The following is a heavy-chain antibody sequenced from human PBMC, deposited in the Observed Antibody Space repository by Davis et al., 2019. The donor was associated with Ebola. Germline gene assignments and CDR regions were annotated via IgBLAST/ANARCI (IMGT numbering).Heavy chain of an antibody. CDR2: ISRGGNTI. J-gene: IGHJ4*02. CDR1: GFTFSNYK. Sequence: GGSLRLSCAASGFTFSNYKMNWVRQAPGKGLEWISYISRGGNTIYYADSVKGRFTLSRDNAKDSLYLRMNSLGAEDTAVYYCARDSLRDGYPELDYWGQGTLVTVSS. V-gene: IGHV3-48*03. CDR3: ARDSLRDGYPELDY. D-gene: IGHD5-24*01.